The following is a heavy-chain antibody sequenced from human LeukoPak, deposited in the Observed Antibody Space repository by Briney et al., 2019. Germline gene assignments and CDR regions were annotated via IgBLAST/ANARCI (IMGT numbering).Heavy chain of an antibody. CDR1: GGTFSSYT. V-gene: IGHV1-69*02. CDR2: IILILGIA. D-gene: IGHD3-3*01. J-gene: IGHJ4*02. CDR3: ARGGYYDSTY. Sequence: GASVKVSCEASGGTFSSYTISWVRQAPGQGLEWMGRIILILGIANYAQKFQGRVTITADKSTSTAYMELSSLRSEDTAVYYCARGGYYDSTYWGQGTLVTVSS.